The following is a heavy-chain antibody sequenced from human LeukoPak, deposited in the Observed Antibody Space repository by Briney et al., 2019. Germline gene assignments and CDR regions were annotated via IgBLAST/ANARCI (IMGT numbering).Heavy chain of an antibody. Sequence: PGGSLRLSCAASGFTVSSTYMSWVRQAPGKGLEWVSVIYSGGNIYYIDSVKGRFTISRDNVKNSLYLQMNSLRDEDTAVYYCARYFGDPQGMDVWGQGTTVTVSS. V-gene: IGHV3-53*01. CDR2: IYSGGNI. D-gene: IGHD3-10*01. J-gene: IGHJ6*02. CDR1: GFTVSSTY. CDR3: ARYFGDPQGMDV.